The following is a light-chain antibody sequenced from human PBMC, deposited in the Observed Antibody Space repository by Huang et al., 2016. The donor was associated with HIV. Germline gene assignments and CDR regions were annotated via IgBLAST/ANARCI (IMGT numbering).Light chain of an antibody. CDR2: DES. Sequence: IQLTQSPSSLSASIGDRVTITCRASQGISTSLAWYQQKPGKAPNLLIFDESSLRSGVPSSFSGSRSGTVFTLSISSLQPEDFATYVCQQLRSYPLTFGGGTKVEIK. CDR3: QQLRSYPLT. V-gene: IGKV1-9*01. J-gene: IGKJ4*01. CDR1: QGISTS.